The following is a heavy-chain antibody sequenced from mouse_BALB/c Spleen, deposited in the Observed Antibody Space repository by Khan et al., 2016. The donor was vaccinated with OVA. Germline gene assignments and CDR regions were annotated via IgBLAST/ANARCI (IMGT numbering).Heavy chain of an antibody. CDR3: TRWTYFTMDY. CDR1: GYIFTSYW. J-gene: IGHJ4*01. Sequence: LQQPGSELVRPGASVKLSCKASGYIFTSYWMHWVKQRPGQGLEWIGNIYPGSGSTKFDEKFKGKATLTIDTSSSTVYMQLSSLTSEDSADYYCTRWTYFTMDYWGQGTSVTVSS. CDR2: IYPGSGST. V-gene: IGHV1S22*01.